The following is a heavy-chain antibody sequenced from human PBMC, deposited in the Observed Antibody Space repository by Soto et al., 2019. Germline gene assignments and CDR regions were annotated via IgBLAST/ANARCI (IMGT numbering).Heavy chain of an antibody. Sequence: QVQLVQSGAEVKKPGSSVRVSCKTSEGTVNNYAISWVRQAPGQGLEWMGGIIPLFDAVKYAQKFQGRVTITADKSTSTAYMELHTLTSEDTAVYYCARDDALRETSGYFYLDYWGQGTPVTVTS. V-gene: IGHV1-69*06. CDR3: ARDDALRETSGYFYLDY. CDR2: IIPLFDAV. CDR1: EGTVNNYA. D-gene: IGHD3-22*01. J-gene: IGHJ4*02.